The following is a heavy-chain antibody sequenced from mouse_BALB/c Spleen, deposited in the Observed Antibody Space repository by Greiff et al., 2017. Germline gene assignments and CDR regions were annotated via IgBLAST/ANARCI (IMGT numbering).Heavy chain of an antibody. CDR3: ASKIYYDYGAWFAY. CDR1: GYTFTNYW. Sequence: QVQLQQSGAELVRPGTSVKISCKASGYTFTNYWLGWVKQRPGHGLEWIGDIYPGGGYTNYNEKFKGKATLTADTSSSTAYMQLSSLTSEDSAVYFCASKIYYDYGAWFAYWGQGTLVTVSA. CDR2: IYPGGGYT. D-gene: IGHD2-4*01. J-gene: IGHJ3*01. V-gene: IGHV1-63*02.